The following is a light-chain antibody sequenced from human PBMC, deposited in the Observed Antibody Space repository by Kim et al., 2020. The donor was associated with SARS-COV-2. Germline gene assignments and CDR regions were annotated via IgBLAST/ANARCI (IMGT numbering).Light chain of an antibody. Sequence: QSVLTQPPSASGTPGQRVSISCSGTTANIGSNPVNWYQHLPGTAPKVLLYSNHLRPSGVPDRFSVSKSGTSAALAISGLQPEDEAYYYCAVWDDSLHSWVFGGGTQLTVL. CDR3: AVWDDSLHSWV. CDR2: SNH. V-gene: IGLV1-44*01. CDR1: TANIGSNP. J-gene: IGLJ3*02.